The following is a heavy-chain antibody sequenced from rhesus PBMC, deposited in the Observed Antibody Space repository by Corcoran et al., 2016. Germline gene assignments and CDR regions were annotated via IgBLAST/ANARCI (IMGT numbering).Heavy chain of an antibody. CDR2: ITYRGSH. D-gene: IGHD6-25*01. Sequence: QVQLQESGPGLVKPSETLSLTCAVSGYSISGYYWSWIRQAPGKGLEWIGYITYRGSHNYNPSLKSRVTISRDTSKNQFSLKLSSVTAADTAVYYCAREDRYSGEYFEFWGQGALVTVSS. V-gene: IGHV4-122*02. CDR3: AREDRYSGEYFEF. CDR1: GYSISGYY. J-gene: IGHJ1*01.